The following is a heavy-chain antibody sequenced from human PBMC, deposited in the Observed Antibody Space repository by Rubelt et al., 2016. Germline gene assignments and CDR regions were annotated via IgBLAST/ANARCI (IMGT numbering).Heavy chain of an antibody. CDR2: LIPSLGIA. V-gene: IGHV1-69*04. D-gene: IGHD5-18*01. J-gene: IGHJ4*02. CDR3: ARVGTAMVTT. CDR1: GGTFSSYA. Sequence: QVQLVQSGAEVKKPGSSVKVSCKASGGTFSSYAISWVRQAPGQGLEWMGRLIPSLGIANSAKMCQGRGTITADKLTSTAYMELRSLRSEDTAVYYCARVGTAMVTTRGQGTLVTVSS.